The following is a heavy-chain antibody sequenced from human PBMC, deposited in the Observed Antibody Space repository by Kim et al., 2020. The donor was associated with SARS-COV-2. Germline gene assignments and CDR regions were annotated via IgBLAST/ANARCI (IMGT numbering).Heavy chain of an antibody. CDR1: GYTFTGYY. Sequence: ASVKVSCKASGYTFTGYYMHWVRQAPGQGLEWMGWINPNSGSTNCAQKFQGRVTMTRDTSISTAYMELSRLRSDDTAVYFCASVSPVSTFGLDYWGQGTLVTVSS. CDR2: INPNSGST. J-gene: IGHJ4*02. D-gene: IGHD3-16*01. CDR3: ASVSPVSTFGLDY. V-gene: IGHV1-2*02.